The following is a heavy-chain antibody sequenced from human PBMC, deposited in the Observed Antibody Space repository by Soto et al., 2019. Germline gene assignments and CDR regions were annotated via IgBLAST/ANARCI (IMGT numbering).Heavy chain of an antibody. V-gene: IGHV4-34*02. CDR3: SGAERFPRSWFDP. CDR2: VNHSGEA. J-gene: IGHJ5*02. D-gene: IGHD3-10*01. CDR1: GGSFRNYY. Sequence: QEELQQCGAGLLKPSETLSLTYGVYGGSFRNYYWIWGRQPPGKGLEWIGEVNHSGEATYNPSLQGRVTTLLGTTTIHFSLKMTSVTASDTTVYFYSGAERFPRSWFDPWGQGNQVTVSS.